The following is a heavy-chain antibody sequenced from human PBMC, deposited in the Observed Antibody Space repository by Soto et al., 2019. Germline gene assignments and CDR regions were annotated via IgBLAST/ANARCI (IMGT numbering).Heavy chain of an antibody. V-gene: IGHV1-69*01. J-gene: IGHJ6*02. CDR3: ARVLYYGSGSYSPYGMDV. D-gene: IGHD3-10*01. CDR1: GVSFNNNG. CDR2: VSPPFRTS. Sequence: QVQLVQSGAEVKKPGSSVKVSCKTSGVSFNNNGIGWVRQAPGHGLEWMGGVSPPFRTSNYARKFQGRISITAEESTGTVNMELSSLTSDDTAQYYCARVLYYGSGSYSPYGMDVWGQGTTVTVSS.